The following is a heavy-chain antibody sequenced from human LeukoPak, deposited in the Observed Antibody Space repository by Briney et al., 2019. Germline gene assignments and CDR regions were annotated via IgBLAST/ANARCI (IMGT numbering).Heavy chain of an antibody. J-gene: IGHJ4*02. Sequence: GGSLRLSCAASGFTFSSYAMSWVRQAPGKGLEWVSAISGNGGSTYYADSVKGRFTISRDNSENTLYLQMNSLRAEDTAVYYCAKGQVVVVPAAISYWGQGTLVTVAS. CDR1: GFTFSSYA. V-gene: IGHV3-23*01. D-gene: IGHD2-2*02. CDR2: ISGNGGST. CDR3: AKGQVVVVPAAISY.